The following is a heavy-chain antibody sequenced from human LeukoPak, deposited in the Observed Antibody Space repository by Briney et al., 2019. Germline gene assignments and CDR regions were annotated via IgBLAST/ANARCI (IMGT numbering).Heavy chain of an antibody. CDR3: ARLDTAMARRFDY. J-gene: IGHJ4*02. CDR1: GGSISSSNW. Sequence: SETLSLTCAVSGGSISSSNWWSWVRQPPGKGLEWIGEIYHSGSTNYNPSLKSRVTISVDKSKNQFSLKLSSVTAADTAVYYCARLDTAMARRFDYWGQGTLVTVSS. D-gene: IGHD5-18*01. V-gene: IGHV4-4*02. CDR2: IYHSGST.